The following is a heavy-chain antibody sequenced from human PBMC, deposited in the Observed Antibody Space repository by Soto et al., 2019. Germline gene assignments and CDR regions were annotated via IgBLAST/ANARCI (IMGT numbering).Heavy chain of an antibody. CDR1: GFTFSSYS. D-gene: IGHD4-17*01. Sequence: GGSLRLSCAASGFTFSSYSMNWVRQAPGKGLEWVSYISSSSSTIYYADSVKGRFTISRDNAKNSLYLQMNSLRAEDTAVYYCARDRWDFLGDYHFDYWGQGTLVTVSS. CDR3: ARDRWDFLGDYHFDY. V-gene: IGHV3-48*01. CDR2: ISSSSSTI. J-gene: IGHJ4*02.